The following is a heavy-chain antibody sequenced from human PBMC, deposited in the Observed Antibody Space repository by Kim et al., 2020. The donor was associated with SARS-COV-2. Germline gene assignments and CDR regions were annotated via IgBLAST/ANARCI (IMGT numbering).Heavy chain of an antibody. CDR1: GGSISSGDYY. CDR3: ARASATSITIFGVVIVHNFIY. V-gene: IGHV4-30-4*01. CDR2: IYYSGST. Sequence: SETLSLTCTVSGGSISSGDYYWSWIRQPPGKGLEWIGYIYYSGSTYYNPSLKSRVTISVDTSKNQFSLKLSSVTAADTAVYYCARASATSITIFGVVIVHNFIYWGQGTLVTVS. D-gene: IGHD3-3*01. J-gene: IGHJ4*02.